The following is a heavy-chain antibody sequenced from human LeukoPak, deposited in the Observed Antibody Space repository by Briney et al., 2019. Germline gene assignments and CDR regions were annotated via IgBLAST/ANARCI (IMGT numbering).Heavy chain of an antibody. CDR2: ISSSSSHI. CDR3: ARDCGGDCYWNWFDP. Sequence: GGSLRLSCAASGFTFSSYSMNWVRQAPGKGLEWVSSISSSSSHIYYADSVKGRFTISRDNAKNSLYLQMNSLRAEDTAVYYCARDCGGDCYWNWFDPWGQGTLVTVSS. V-gene: IGHV3-21*01. CDR1: GFTFSSYS. D-gene: IGHD2-21*02. J-gene: IGHJ5*02.